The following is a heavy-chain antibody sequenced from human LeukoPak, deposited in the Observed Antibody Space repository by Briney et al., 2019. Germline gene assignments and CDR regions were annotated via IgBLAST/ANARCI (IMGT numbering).Heavy chain of an antibody. V-gene: IGHV3-30*04. CDR3: ARAKYNWNYGALDY. Sequence: GRSLRLSCAASGFTFSSYAMHWVRQAPGKGLEWVAVISYDGSNKYYADSVKGRFTISRDNSKNTLYLQMNSLRAEDTAVYYCARAKYNWNYGALDYWGQGTLVTVSS. J-gene: IGHJ4*02. D-gene: IGHD1-7*01. CDR1: GFTFSSYA. CDR2: ISYDGSNK.